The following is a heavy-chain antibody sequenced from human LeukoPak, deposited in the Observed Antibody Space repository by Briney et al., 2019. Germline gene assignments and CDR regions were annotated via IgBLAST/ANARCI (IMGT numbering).Heavy chain of an antibody. CDR3: AVKRAYTFWFAD. J-gene: IGHJ4*02. CDR2: IYHSGST. V-gene: IGHV4-38-2*01. D-gene: IGHD5-18*01. CDR1: GYSISSGSY. Sequence: PSETLSLTCDVSGYSISSGSYWGWIRQPPGKGLEWIGSIYHSGSTYCKPSLKSRATISVDTSKNRFSLKLTSVTAADTATYYCAVKRAYTFWFADWGQGALVTVSS.